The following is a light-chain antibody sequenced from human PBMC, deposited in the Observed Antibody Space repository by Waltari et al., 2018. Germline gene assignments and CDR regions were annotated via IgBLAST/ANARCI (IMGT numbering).Light chain of an antibody. CDR1: SSDVGTYNY. V-gene: IGLV2-14*01. CDR3: SSYTSATTLVV. CDR2: EVT. Sequence: QSALTQPASVSGSPGQSIPISCTGTSSDVGTYNYVSWYQQYPGKAPTLVMYEVTNRPPGVCDRFSGSKSGSTASLTISGLQPDDESHYYCSSYTSATTLVVFGPGTWVTV. J-gene: IGLJ1*01.